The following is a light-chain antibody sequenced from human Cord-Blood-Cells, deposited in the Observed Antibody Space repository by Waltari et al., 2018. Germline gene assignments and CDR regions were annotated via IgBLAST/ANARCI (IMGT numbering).Light chain of an antibody. CDR3: QQYNNWYS. V-gene: IGKV3-15*01. CDR2: GSS. J-gene: IGKJ2*03. CDR1: QSVSSN. Sequence: EIVITQSPATLPVSPGERATLSCRANQSVSSNLAWYQQKPGQAARPLIYGSSTRATGIPARFSGSGSGTEFTLTISSLQSEDFAVYYCQQYNNWYSFGQGTKLEIK.